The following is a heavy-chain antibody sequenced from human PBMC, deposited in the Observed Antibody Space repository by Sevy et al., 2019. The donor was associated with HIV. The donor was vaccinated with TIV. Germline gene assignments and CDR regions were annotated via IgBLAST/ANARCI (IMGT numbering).Heavy chain of an antibody. CDR1: GFSFSDYY. CDR3: ARETYTYGQGYFDY. Sequence: GGFLRLSCAVSGFSFSDYYMSWIRQAPGKGLEWVSDISSRSTYIKYADSVKGRFTISRDNAKNSLSLQMNSLRADNTAVYYCARETYTYGQGYFDYWGQGTLVTVSS. V-gene: IGHV3-11*06. CDR2: ISSRSTYI. D-gene: IGHD1-1*01. J-gene: IGHJ4*02.